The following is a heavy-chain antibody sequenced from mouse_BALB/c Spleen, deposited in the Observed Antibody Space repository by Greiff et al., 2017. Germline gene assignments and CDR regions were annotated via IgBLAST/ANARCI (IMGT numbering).Heavy chain of an antibody. CDR2: ISYSGST. CDR3: SRNYGSYWYFDV. Sequence: EVKLMESGPSLVKPSQTLSLTCSVTGDSITSGYWNWIRKFPGNKLEYMGYISYSGSTYYNPSLKSRISITRDTSKNQYYLQLNSVTTEDTATYYCSRNYGSYWYFDVWGAGTTVTVSS. D-gene: IGHD1-1*01. J-gene: IGHJ1*01. V-gene: IGHV3-8*02. CDR1: GDSITSGY.